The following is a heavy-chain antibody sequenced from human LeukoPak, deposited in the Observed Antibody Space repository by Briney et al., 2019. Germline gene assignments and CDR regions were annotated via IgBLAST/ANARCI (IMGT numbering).Heavy chain of an antibody. J-gene: IGHJ4*02. CDR2: ISHSGST. Sequence: SETLSLTCAVYGGSFSGYYWSWIRQPPGKGLEWIGEISHSGSTNYNPSLKSRVTISVDTSKNQFSLKLSSVTAADTAVYYCARRDTGLWFGEFDYWGQGTLVTVSS. V-gene: IGHV4-34*01. CDR1: GGSFSGYY. D-gene: IGHD3-10*01. CDR3: ARRDTGLWFGEFDY.